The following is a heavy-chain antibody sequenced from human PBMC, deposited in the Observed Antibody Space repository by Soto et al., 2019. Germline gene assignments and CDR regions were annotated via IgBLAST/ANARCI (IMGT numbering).Heavy chain of an antibody. CDR3: ARVGVVVAATWQYYFDY. D-gene: IGHD2-15*01. J-gene: IGHJ4*02. CDR1: GYTFTSYA. V-gene: IGHV1-3*01. Sequence: GASVKVSCKASGYTFTSYAMHWVRQAPGQRLEWMGWINAGNGNTKYSQKFQGRVTITRDTSASTAYMELSSLRSEDTAVYYCARVGVVVAATWQYYFDYWGQGTLVTVSS. CDR2: INAGNGNT.